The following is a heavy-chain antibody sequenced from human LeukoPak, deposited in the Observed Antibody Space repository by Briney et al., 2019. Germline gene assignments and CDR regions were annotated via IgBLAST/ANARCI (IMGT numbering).Heavy chain of an antibody. CDR1: GFTFIDYT. Sequence: GGSLILSCAGSGFTFIDYTMHWVRQAPGEGLEYVSAITGNARSKYHADSVRGRFAISRDNSKDTLYLQMGSLRPEDTAVYYCARGPSSSFYMDVWGKGTTVTISS. J-gene: IGHJ6*03. CDR2: ITGNARSK. CDR3: ARGPSSSFYMDV. V-gene: IGHV3-64*02.